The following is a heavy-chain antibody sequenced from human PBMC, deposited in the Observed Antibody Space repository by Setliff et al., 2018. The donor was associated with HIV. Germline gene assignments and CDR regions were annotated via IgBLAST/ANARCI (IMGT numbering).Heavy chain of an antibody. CDR3: AVDRHAFDI. CDR2: IHTEQGFP. Sequence: VKVSCKASGYSFTNYAINWLRQAPGRGLEWMGWIHTEQGFPMYAQGFTGRFVFSLDPSVSTAYLQINSLNPDDGAVYYCAVDRHAFDIWGQGTVVTVSS. J-gene: IGHJ3*02. CDR1: GYSFTNYA. D-gene: IGHD5-12*01. V-gene: IGHV7-4-1*02.